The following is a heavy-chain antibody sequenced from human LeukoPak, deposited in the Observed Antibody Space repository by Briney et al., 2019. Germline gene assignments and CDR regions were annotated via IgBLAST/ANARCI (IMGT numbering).Heavy chain of an antibody. CDR2: FDPEDGET. Sequence: ASVKVSCKVSGYTLTELSMHWVRQAPGKGLEWMGGFDPEDGETIYAQKFQGRVTMTGDTSTDTAYMELSSLRSEDTAVYYCATDEWTTHAFDIWGQGTMVTVSS. CDR3: ATDEWTTHAFDI. V-gene: IGHV1-24*01. D-gene: IGHD3-3*01. CDR1: GYTLTELS. J-gene: IGHJ3*02.